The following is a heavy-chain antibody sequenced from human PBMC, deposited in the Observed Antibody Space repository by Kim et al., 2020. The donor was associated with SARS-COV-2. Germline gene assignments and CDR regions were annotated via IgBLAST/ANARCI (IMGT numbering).Heavy chain of an antibody. V-gene: IGHV4-39*01. Sequence: SETLSLTCTVSGGSISSSSYYWGWIRQPPGKGLEWIGSIYYSGSTYYNPSLKSRVTISVDTSKNQFSLKLSSVTAGDTAVYYCARRRSGIAAAGFYYYYGMDVWGQGTTVTVSS. D-gene: IGHD6-13*01. CDR3: ARRRSGIAAAGFYYYYGMDV. J-gene: IGHJ6*02. CDR1: GGSISSSSYY. CDR2: IYYSGST.